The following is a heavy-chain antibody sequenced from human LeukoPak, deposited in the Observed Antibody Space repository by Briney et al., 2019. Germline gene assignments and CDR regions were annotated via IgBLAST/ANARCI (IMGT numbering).Heavy chain of an antibody. CDR3: ARQTGSGLFILP. CDR2: IYHSGRT. Sequence: SETLSLTCTVSGFSINSGYFWAWIRQPPGKGLQWIGTIYHSGRTYYSPSLNSRVTISVDTSKNQFSLKLSSVTAADTAVYYCARQTGSGLFILPGGQGTLVTVSS. CDR1: GFSINSGYF. D-gene: IGHD3/OR15-3a*01. J-gene: IGHJ4*02. V-gene: IGHV4-38-2*02.